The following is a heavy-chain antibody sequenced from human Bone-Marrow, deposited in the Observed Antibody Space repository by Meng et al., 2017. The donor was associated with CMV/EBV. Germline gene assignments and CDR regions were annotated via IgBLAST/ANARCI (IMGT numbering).Heavy chain of an antibody. CDR3: ARRTGGVGYCSSTSCSGAFDI. V-gene: IGHV5-51*01. CDR1: GYSFTSYW. Sequence: KVSCKGSGYSFTSYWIGWVRQVPGKGLEWMGIIYPGDSDTRYSPSFQGQVTISADTSISTAYLQWSSLKASDTAMYYRARRTGGVGYCSSTSCSGAFDIWGQGTMVTV. CDR2: IYPGDSDT. J-gene: IGHJ3*02. D-gene: IGHD2-2*01.